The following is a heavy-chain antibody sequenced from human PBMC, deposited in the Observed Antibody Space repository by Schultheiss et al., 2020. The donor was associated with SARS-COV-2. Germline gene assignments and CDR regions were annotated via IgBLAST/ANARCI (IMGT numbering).Heavy chain of an antibody. Sequence: SETLSLTCTVSGGSISSYYWSWIRQPAGKGLEWIGSIYHSGSTYYNPSLKSRVTISVDTSKNQFSLKLSSVTAADTAVYYCARDLVNYYDSSGYSNDGDYYYGMDVWGQGTTVTVSS. CDR3: ARDLVNYYDSSGYSNDGDYYYGMDV. V-gene: IGHV4-4*07. J-gene: IGHJ6*02. CDR1: GGSISSYY. D-gene: IGHD3-22*01. CDR2: IYHSGST.